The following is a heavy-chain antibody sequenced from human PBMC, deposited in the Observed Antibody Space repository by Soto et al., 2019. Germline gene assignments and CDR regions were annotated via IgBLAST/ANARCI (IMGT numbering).Heavy chain of an antibody. J-gene: IGHJ6*02. V-gene: IGHV5-51*01. Sequence: GESLNISCKGSGYSFTSYPIGLVRQMPGKGLKRMGIIYPGDSDTRYSPSFQGQVTISADKSISTAYLQWSSLKASDTAMYYCARLLSPDIVVVTEKGYYGMDVWGQGTTVTVSS. CDR2: IYPGDSDT. CDR3: ARLLSPDIVVVTEKGYYGMDV. D-gene: IGHD2-21*02. CDR1: GYSFTSYP.